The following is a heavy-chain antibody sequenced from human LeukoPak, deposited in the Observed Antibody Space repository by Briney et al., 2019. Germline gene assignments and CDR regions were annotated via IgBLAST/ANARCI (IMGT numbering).Heavy chain of an antibody. CDR1: GGSISNYY. J-gene: IGHJ4*02. CDR3: ARDLGYYDSSGYYVHYFDY. CDR2: IYYSGST. Sequence: SETLSLTCTVSGGSISNYYWSWIRQPPGKGLEWIGYIYYSGSTNYNPSLKSRVTISVDTSKNQFSLKLSSVTAADTAVYYCARDLGYYDSSGYYVHYFDYWGQGTLVTVSS. V-gene: IGHV4-59*01. D-gene: IGHD3-22*01.